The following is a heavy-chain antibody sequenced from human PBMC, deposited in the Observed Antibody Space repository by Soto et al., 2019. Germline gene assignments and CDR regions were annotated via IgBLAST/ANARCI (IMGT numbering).Heavy chain of an antibody. CDR3: ARGASHYDILTGSY. Sequence: SVKVSCKASGGTFSSYAISWVRQAPGQGLEWMGGIIPIFGTANYAQKFQGRVTITADESTSTAYMELSSLRSEDTAVYYCARGASHYDILTGSYWGQGTLVTVSS. J-gene: IGHJ4*02. V-gene: IGHV1-69*13. CDR2: IIPIFGTA. D-gene: IGHD3-9*01. CDR1: GGTFSSYA.